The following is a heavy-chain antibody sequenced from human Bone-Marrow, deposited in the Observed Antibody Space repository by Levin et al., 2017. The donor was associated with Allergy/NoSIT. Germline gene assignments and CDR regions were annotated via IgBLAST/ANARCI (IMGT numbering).Heavy chain of an antibody. Sequence: GESLKISCAASGFTFTSYVIHWVRQAPGKGLEWVAVVAIDGSDYKQYAESVKGRFTISRDISKNTLYLQMTSVRPEDTAVYSCAREGFTSGHAGTFDYWGQGTLVTVSS. D-gene: IGHD1-26*01. V-gene: IGHV3-30*04. CDR2: VAIDGSDYK. J-gene: IGHJ4*02. CDR1: GFTFTSYV. CDR3: AREGFTSGHAGTFDY.